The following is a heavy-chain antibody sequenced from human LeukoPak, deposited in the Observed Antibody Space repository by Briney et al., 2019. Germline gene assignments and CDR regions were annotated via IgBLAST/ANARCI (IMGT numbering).Heavy chain of an antibody. V-gene: IGHV3-23*01. D-gene: IGHD6-19*01. CDR1: GFTFSSYG. Sequence: TGGSLRLSCAASGFTFSSYGMSWVRQAPGKGLGWVSAISGSGGSTYYADSVKGGFTISRDNSKNRLYLQMNSLRAEDTAVYYCAKEYDLLAVAYLFDPWGQGTLVTVSS. CDR3: AKEYDLLAVAYLFDP. CDR2: ISGSGGST. J-gene: IGHJ5*02.